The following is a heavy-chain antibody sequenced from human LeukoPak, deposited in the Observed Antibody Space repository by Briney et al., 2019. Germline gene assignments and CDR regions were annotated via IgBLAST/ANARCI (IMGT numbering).Heavy chain of an antibody. CDR1: GFTFNDYG. CDR2: INWNGGGT. V-gene: IGHV3-9*01. D-gene: IGHD1-26*01. Sequence: GRSLRLCCAGTGFTFNDYGMHWVPRPPGKGLEWVPSINWNGGGTDYADSVKGRFTISRDNAKNSRYLQLSSLRPEDTALYYCAKHMRATNTYSFFGLDVWGQGTTVTVSS. J-gene: IGHJ6*02. CDR3: AKHMRATNTYSFFGLDV.